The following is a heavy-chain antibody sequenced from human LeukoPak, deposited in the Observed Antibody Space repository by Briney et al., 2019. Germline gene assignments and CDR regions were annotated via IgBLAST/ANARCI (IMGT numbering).Heavy chain of an antibody. CDR2: INAGNGNT. D-gene: IGHD6-6*01. CDR1: GYTFTSYA. Sequence: GASVKVSCKASGYTFTSYAMHWVRQAPGQRLEWMGWINAGNGNTKYSQEFQGRVTITRDTSASTAYMELSSLRSEDMAVYYCARADYSSSSQFDYWGQGTLVTVSS. J-gene: IGHJ4*02. V-gene: IGHV1-3*03. CDR3: ARADYSSSSQFDY.